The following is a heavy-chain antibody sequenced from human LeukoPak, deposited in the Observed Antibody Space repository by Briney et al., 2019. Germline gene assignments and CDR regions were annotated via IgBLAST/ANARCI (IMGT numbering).Heavy chain of an antibody. D-gene: IGHD6-6*01. J-gene: IGHJ4*02. CDR1: GYTFTGYP. CDR2: INAGKGNT. Sequence: ASVKVSCKASGYTFTGYPIHWMRLAPGQRLEWMGWINAGKGNTKYSQKFQNRVTFTRDTSATTAYMELSSLRFEDTAVYHCARTYRSSDPFDYWGQGTLVTVSS. V-gene: IGHV1-3*01. CDR3: ARTYRSSDPFDY.